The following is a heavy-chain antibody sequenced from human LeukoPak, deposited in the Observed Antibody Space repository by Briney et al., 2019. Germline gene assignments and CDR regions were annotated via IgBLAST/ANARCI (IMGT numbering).Heavy chain of an antibody. CDR2: ISTDGSDT. CDR3: AKPRRTTVTTSSFDY. V-gene: IGHV3-74*01. D-gene: IGHD4-17*01. CDR1: GFTFSGFW. Sequence: GGSLRLSCAASGFTFSGFWLHWVRQAPGEGLVWVALISTDGSDTRYADPVKGRFTISRDNAKNTLYLQMNSLRAEDTAVYYCAKPRRTTVTTSSFDYWGQGTLVTVSS. J-gene: IGHJ4*02.